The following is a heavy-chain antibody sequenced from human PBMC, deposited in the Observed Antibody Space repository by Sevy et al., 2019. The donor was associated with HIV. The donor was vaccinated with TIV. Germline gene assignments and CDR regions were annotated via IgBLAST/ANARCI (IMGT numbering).Heavy chain of an antibody. J-gene: IGHJ6*02. CDR2: INPNNGGT. CDR3: ARLTTMPTSDDYGMDV. D-gene: IGHD4-17*01. V-gene: IGHV1-2*02. CDR1: RYTFTDYY. Sequence: ASVKVSCKAARYTFTDYYVHWVRQGPGQGLEWMGWINPNNGGTKYAQRFQGRVTMTRDTSINTANMELGSLTSGDTAVYYCARLTTMPTSDDYGMDVWGQGTTVTVSS.